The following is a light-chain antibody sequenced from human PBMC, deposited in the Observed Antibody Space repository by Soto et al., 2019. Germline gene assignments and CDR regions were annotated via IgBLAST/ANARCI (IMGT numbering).Light chain of an antibody. J-gene: IGKJ1*01. CDR3: QHYETSPWT. Sequence: EIVLTQSPGTLSLSAGERATLSCRASQSVSGTYLAWYQQKPGQAPRLLIYATSSRAAGIPDRFSGGGSGTDFTLTISRLEPEDFAVYYCQHYETSPWTFGXGTKVDIK. CDR1: QSVSGTY. V-gene: IGKV3-20*01. CDR2: ATS.